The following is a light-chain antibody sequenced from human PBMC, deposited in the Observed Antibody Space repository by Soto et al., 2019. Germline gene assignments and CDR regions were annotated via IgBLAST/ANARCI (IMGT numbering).Light chain of an antibody. CDR2: AAS. V-gene: IGKV1-39*01. Sequence: DIQMTQSPSSLSASVGDRVTITCRASQSISNYLNWYQQKPEKAPKLLIYAASSLQGDVPSRFSGSGSGTDFTLTISSLQPDDFATYYCQQSYSTPLTFGPGTKVDIK. CDR3: QQSYSTPLT. J-gene: IGKJ3*01. CDR1: QSISNY.